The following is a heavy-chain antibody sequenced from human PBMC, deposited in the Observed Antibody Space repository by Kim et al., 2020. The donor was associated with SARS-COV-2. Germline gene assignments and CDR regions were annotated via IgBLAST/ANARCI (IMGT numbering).Heavy chain of an antibody. V-gene: IGHV2-5*02. CDR1: GFSLSTSGVG. Sequence: SGPTLVKPTQTLTLTCTFSGFSLSTSGVGVGWIRQPPGKALEWLALIYWDDDKRYSPSLKSRLTITKDTSKNQVVLTMTNMDPVDTATYYCAHIGSKPERYYDFWSGYWRVFGTVDYWGQGTLVTVSS. D-gene: IGHD3-3*01. CDR3: AHIGSKPERYYDFWSGYWRVFGTVDY. J-gene: IGHJ4*02. CDR2: IYWDDDK.